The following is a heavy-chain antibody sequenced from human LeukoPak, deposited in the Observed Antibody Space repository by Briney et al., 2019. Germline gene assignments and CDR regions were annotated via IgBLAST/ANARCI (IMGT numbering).Heavy chain of an antibody. D-gene: IGHD2-2*01. Sequence: SETLSLTCTVSGGSISSSSYYWGWIRQPPGKGLEWIGSIYYSGSTYYNPSLKSRVTISIDTSKNQFSLKLSSVTAADTAVYYCARRKYCSNTNCRVYNWFDPWGQGTLVTVPS. CDR3: ARRKYCSNTNCRVYNWFDP. CDR2: IYYSGST. CDR1: GGSISSSSYY. V-gene: IGHV4-39*01. J-gene: IGHJ5*02.